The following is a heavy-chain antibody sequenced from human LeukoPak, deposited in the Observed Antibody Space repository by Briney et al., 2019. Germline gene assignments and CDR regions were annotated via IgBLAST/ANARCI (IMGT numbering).Heavy chain of an antibody. J-gene: IGHJ4*02. CDR3: ASYYYDSSGYYIGVDY. Sequence: PGGSLRLSCAASGFTFSSYEMNWVRQAPGKGLEWVSYISSSGSTIYYADSVKGRFTISRDNAKNSLYLQMNSLRAEDTAVYYCASYYYDSSGYYIGVDYWGQGTLVTVSS. CDR2: ISSSGSTI. V-gene: IGHV3-48*03. CDR1: GFTFSSYE. D-gene: IGHD3-22*01.